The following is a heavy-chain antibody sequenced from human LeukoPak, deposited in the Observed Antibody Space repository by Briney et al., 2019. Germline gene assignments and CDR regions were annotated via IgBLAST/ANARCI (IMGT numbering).Heavy chain of an antibody. V-gene: IGHV4-30-2*06. CDR2: IYHSGST. J-gene: IGHJ4*02. CDR1: GDSISSGGYY. D-gene: IGHD5-12*01. Sequence: SETLSLTCSVSGDSISSGGYYWSWIRQSPGEGLEWIGYIYHSGSTFYNPSLKSRVTISVDKSKNRFSLNLTSMTGADTAVYFCASEWVAYDAYFDYWGQGTLVTVSS. CDR3: ASEWVAYDAYFDY.